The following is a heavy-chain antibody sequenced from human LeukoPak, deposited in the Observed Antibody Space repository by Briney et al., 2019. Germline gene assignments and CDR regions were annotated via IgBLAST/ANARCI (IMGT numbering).Heavy chain of an antibody. Sequence: SETLSLTCAVSGVSISSVNLWSWVRQPPGKGLEWVGEMYLSGTTTYNPSLRGRVTISIDKSKNQLSLKLSSVTAADTAVYYCAISSSGYDYWGQGTLVTVSS. CDR1: GVSISSVNL. V-gene: IGHV4-4*02. CDR2: MYLSGTT. CDR3: AISSSGYDY. D-gene: IGHD3-22*01. J-gene: IGHJ4*02.